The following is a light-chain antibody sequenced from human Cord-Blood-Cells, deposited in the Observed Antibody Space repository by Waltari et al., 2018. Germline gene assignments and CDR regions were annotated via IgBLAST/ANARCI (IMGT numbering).Light chain of an antibody. V-gene: IGKV3-11*01. CDR3: QQRSNWLT. CDR1: QSVSSY. CDR2: DAS. J-gene: IGKJ4*01. Sequence: EIVLTQSPATLSLSPGERATLSCRASQSVSSYLAWYQQKPGHAPRLLIYDASNRATDSPARFSGSGSGTDFTLTISSLEPEDFAVYYCQQRSNWLTFGGGTKVEIK.